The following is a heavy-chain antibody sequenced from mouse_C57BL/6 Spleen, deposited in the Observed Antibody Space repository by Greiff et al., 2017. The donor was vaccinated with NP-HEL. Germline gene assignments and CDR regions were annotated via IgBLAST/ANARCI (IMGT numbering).Heavy chain of an antibody. D-gene: IGHD2-14*01. CDR1: GYTFTSYW. J-gene: IGHJ2*01. Sequence: QVQLKQPGAELVKPGASVKVSCKASGYTFTSYWMHWVKQRPGQGLEWIGRIHPSDSDTNYNQKFKGKATLTVDKASSTAYMQLSSLTSGDYEVYYCAIHRNDNYFDYWGQGTTLTVSS. CDR2: IHPSDSDT. V-gene: IGHV1-74*01. CDR3: AIHRNDNYFDY.